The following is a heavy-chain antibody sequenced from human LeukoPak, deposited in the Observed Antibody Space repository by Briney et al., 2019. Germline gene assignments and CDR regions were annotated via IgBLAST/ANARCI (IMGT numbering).Heavy chain of an antibody. D-gene: IGHD3-10*01. Sequence: GESLKISCKGSGYSFTNYWIGWVRQMPGKGLEWMGIIYPGDSDTRYSPSFQGQVTISADKSISTAYLQWSSLKASDTAMYYCATQLYYYGSGSYSYDAFDIWGQGTMVTVSS. CDR3: ATQLYYYGSGSYSYDAFDI. CDR1: GYSFTNYW. CDR2: IYPGDSDT. J-gene: IGHJ3*02. V-gene: IGHV5-51*01.